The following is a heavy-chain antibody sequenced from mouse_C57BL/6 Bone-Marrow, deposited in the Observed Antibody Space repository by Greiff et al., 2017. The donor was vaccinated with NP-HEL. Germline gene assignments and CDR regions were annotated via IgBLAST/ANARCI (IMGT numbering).Heavy chain of an antibody. J-gene: IGHJ1*03. V-gene: IGHV1-42*01. Sequence: VQLQQSGPGLVKPGASVKISCKASGYSFTGYYMNWVKQSPENSLEWIGEINPSTGGTTYNQKFKAKATLTVDKSSSTAYMQLKSLTSEDSAVYYCASPPDYGSFHWYFDVWGTGTTVTVSS. CDR2: INPSTGGT. CDR3: ASPPDYGSFHWYFDV. D-gene: IGHD1-1*01. CDR1: GYSFTGYY.